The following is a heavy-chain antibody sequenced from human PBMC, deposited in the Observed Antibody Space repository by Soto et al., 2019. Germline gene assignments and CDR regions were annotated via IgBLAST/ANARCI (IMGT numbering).Heavy chain of an antibody. CDR2: MNPINGAT. CDR1: GYDFTAYD. CDR3: GRGPSPRAPAGGTPYYYAMDV. J-gene: IGHJ6*02. V-gene: IGHV1-8*02. Sequence: QVQLVQSGAEAKQSGASVKVSCKASGYDFTAYDINWVRQASGQGLEWMGWMNPINGATGTARRFQGRVLMTRNTATGTAYLELTSLTSDDTAVYYCGRGPSPRAPAGGTPYYYAMDVWGQGTTVTVS. D-gene: IGHD6-13*01.